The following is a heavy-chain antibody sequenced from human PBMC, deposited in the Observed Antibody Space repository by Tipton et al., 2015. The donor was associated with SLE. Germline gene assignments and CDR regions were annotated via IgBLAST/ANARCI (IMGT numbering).Heavy chain of an antibody. J-gene: IGHJ3*02. V-gene: IGHV3-48*01. Sequence: SLRLSCAASGFTFSTYSMNWVRQAPGKGLEWVSYIRNSGSPIYYADSVKGRFTISRDNAKNSLYLQMNSLRAEDTAVYYCARGFWSGYTDAFDIWGQGSMVTVPS. CDR3: ARGFWSGYTDAFDI. CDR1: GFTFSTYS. CDR2: IRNSGSPI. D-gene: IGHD3-3*01.